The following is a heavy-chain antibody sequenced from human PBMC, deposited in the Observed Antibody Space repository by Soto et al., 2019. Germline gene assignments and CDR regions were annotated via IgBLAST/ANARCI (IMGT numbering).Heavy chain of an antibody. Sequence: QVQLVQSGAEVKHPGASVKVSCKGSGYTFTSYGISWVRQAPGQGLEWMGWIDVNTNYAQKFQGRVTMTTDTSTSTAYLELRSLRSDDTAVYYCASESMSYDYSNLRYWGQGTQVTVSS. CDR3: ASESMSYDYSNLRY. CDR2: IDVNT. J-gene: IGHJ4*02. V-gene: IGHV1-18*04. CDR1: GYTFTSYG. D-gene: IGHD4-4*01.